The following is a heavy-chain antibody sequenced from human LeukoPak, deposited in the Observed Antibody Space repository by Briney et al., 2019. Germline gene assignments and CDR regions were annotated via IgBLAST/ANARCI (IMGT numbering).Heavy chain of an antibody. Sequence: GGSLRLSCAASGFTFSSYAMSWVRQAPGKGLEWVSAISGSGGSTYYADSVKGRFTISRDNSKNTLYLQMNSLRAEDTAVYYCARDHLSSSSWSRGALYYFDYWGQGTLVTVSS. CDR2: ISGSGGST. CDR3: ARDHLSSSSWSRGALYYFDY. D-gene: IGHD6-13*01. CDR1: GFTFSSYA. J-gene: IGHJ4*02. V-gene: IGHV3-23*01.